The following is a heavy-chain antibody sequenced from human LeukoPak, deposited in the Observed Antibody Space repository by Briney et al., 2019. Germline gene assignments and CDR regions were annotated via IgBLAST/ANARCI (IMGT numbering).Heavy chain of an antibody. CDR3: ARYNGYDYTIDY. Sequence: ASVKVSCKASGYTFTSHGISWVRQAPGQGLEWMGWISVYNAKTNYAQKLQGRVTMTTDTSTSTAYMELRSLRSDDTAVYYCARYNGYDYTIDYWGQGTLVTVSS. J-gene: IGHJ4*02. V-gene: IGHV1-18*01. CDR1: GYTFTSHG. D-gene: IGHD5-12*01. CDR2: ISVYNAKT.